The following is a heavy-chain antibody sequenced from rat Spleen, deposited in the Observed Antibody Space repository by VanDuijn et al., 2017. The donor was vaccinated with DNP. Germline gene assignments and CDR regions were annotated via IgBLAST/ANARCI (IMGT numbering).Heavy chain of an antibody. D-gene: IGHD1-12*02. V-gene: IGHV5-22*01. CDR2: ISYDGGSN. CDR3: VRPDYYAGSYPFF. CDR1: GFTFSDYY. J-gene: IGHJ1*01. Sequence: EVQLVESGGGLVQPGRSLKLSCAASGFTFSDYYMAWVRQAPTKGLEWVAYISYDGGSNYYGDSVKGRFTISRDNAKSTLYLQMNSLRSEDMATYYCVRPDYYAGSYPFFWGPGTMVTVSS.